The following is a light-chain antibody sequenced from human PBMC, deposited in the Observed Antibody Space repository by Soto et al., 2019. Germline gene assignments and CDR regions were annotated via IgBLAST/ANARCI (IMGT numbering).Light chain of an antibody. CDR2: EVS. CDR3: SSYVGSNNLV. J-gene: IGLJ2*01. V-gene: IGLV2-8*01. CDR1: SSDVGGYNS. Sequence: QSALTQPPSASGSPGQSVTIPCTGTSSDVGGYNSVSWYQQHPGKVPKLMIYEVSKRPSGVPDRFSGSKSGNTGSLTVSGLQAEDEADYYCSSYVGSNNLVFGGGTKLTVL.